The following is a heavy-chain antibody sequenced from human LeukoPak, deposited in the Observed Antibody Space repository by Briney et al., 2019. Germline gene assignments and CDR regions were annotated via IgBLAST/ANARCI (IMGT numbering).Heavy chain of an antibody. J-gene: IGHJ3*02. V-gene: IGHV3-21*01. D-gene: IGHD6-13*01. CDR3: ASQIAAAGAFDI. CDR2: ISSSSSHI. Sequence: GGSLRLSCAASGFTFSSYSMNWVRQAPGKGLEWVSSISSSSSHIYYADSVKGRFTISRDNAKNSLYLQMNSLRAEDTAVYYCASQIAAAGAFDIWGQGTMVTVSS. CDR1: GFTFSSYS.